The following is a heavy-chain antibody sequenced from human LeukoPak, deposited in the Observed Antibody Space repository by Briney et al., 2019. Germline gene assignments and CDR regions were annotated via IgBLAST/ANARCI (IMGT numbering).Heavy chain of an antibody. J-gene: IGHJ3*01. CDR2: IYYSGST. CDR1: GGSISSYY. D-gene: IGHD1-1*01. CDR3: AGDVMSTALDAFDV. V-gene: IGHV4-59*01. Sequence: SETLSLTCTVSGGSISSYYWSWIRQPPEKGLEWIGYIYYSGSTNYNPSLKSRVTISVDTSKNQFSLKLSSVTAADTAVYYCAGDVMSTALDAFDVWGQGTMVTVSS.